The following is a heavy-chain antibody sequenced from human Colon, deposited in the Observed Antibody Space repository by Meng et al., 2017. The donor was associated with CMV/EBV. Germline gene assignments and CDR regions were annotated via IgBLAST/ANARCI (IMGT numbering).Heavy chain of an antibody. V-gene: IGHV2-5*02. Sequence: IPLKESGPALVTPTQTLTMTCTFSGFSLTTTGAGVAWGRQPPGKAPELLALIHWDDDKRYSPSLKNRLNITKDTSKKQVVLSMTDLDPTDTGTFYCARHSLTILTDWGQGALVTVSS. CDR2: IHWDDDK. J-gene: IGHJ4*02. CDR1: GFSLTTTGAG. CDR3: ARHSLTILTD. D-gene: IGHD5-18*01.